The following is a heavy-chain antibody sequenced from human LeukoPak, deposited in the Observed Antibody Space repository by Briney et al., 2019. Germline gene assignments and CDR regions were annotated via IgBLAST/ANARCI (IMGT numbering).Heavy chain of an antibody. D-gene: IGHD6-19*01. V-gene: IGHV3-49*04. J-gene: IGHJ4*02. CDR2: IRKRAYGGTT. CDR3: TRGSIENGKGWFIDY. CDR1: GFAFGDYA. Sequence: GRSLRLSCTASGFAFGDYAMPWVRQAPGRGLVWLGLIRKRAYGGTTQYGASVKGRFTISRDDSKSIAYLQMNSLKTEDTGMFYCTRGSIENGKGWFIDYWGQGTLVTVSS.